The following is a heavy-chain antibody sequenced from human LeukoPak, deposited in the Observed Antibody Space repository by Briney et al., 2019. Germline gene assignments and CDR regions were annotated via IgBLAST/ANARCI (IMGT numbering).Heavy chain of an antibody. CDR3: ARSGALTGYLY. Sequence: SETLSLTCTASGGSISSYYWSWIRQPPGKGLEWIGYIYYSGNTNYNPSLKSRVTISVDTSKNQFSLKLSSMTAADTAVYYCARSGALTGYLYWGQGTLVTVSS. V-gene: IGHV4-59*01. CDR1: GGSISSYY. D-gene: IGHD3-9*01. CDR2: IYYSGNT. J-gene: IGHJ4*02.